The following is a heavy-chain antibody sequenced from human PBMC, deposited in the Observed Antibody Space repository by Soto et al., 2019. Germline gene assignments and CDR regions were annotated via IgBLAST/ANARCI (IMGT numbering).Heavy chain of an antibody. J-gene: IGHJ5*02. CDR3: ARSQRFSDWFDP. CDR2: VFYSGST. D-gene: IGHD3-3*01. CDR1: GGSINTHY. Sequence: SETLSLTCTVSGGSINTHYWSWIRQSPGNGLEWIGQVFYSGSTNYNPSLKSRVTISIDTSKKQFSLTLTSVTAADTAVYYCARSQRFSDWFDPCGQGTLVTVSS. V-gene: IGHV4-59*11.